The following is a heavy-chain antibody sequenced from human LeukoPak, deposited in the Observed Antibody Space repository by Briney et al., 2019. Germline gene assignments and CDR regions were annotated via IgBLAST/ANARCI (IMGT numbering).Heavy chain of an antibody. CDR1: GFTVSSNY. CDR3: ASYGSGNWGYFDY. CDR2: IYSSGST. Sequence: GGSLRLSCAASGFTVSSNYMSWVRQAPGKGLEWVSVIYSSGSTYYADSVKGRFTISRDNSKNTLYLQMNSLRAEDTAVYYCASYGSGNWGYFDYWGQGTLVTVSS. J-gene: IGHJ4*02. V-gene: IGHV3-53*01. D-gene: IGHD3-10*01.